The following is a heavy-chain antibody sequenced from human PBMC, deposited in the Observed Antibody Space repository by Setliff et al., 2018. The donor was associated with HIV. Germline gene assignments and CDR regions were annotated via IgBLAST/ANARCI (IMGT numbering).Heavy chain of an antibody. CDR3: ARDHNSGTLHAFDL. CDR2: ISYSEYT. Sequence: KSSETLSLTCTVSGDPINSHYWSWIRQPPGEGLEWIGHISYSEYTNYNPSLKSRVTISLDTSKKHFSLDLYSVTAADTAVYYCARDHNSGTLHAFDLWGQGTKVTVS. CDR1: GDPINSHY. D-gene: IGHD1-26*01. V-gene: IGHV4-59*11. J-gene: IGHJ3*01.